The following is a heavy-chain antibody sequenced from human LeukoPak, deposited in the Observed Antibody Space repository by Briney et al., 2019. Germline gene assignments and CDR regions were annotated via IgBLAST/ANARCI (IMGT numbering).Heavy chain of an antibody. CDR1: GFTFSTYT. CDR3: ARAVGKAAGTLGY. V-gene: IGHV3-23*01. D-gene: IGHD6-13*01. CDR2: IVGSNGKT. Sequence: GGSLRLSCAASGFTFSTYTMHWFRQAPGKGLDWVSGIVGSNGKTYYADSVKGRFIISRDNSKNTLYLQMNSLRAEDTAVYYCARAVGKAAGTLGYWGQGTLVTVSS. J-gene: IGHJ4*02.